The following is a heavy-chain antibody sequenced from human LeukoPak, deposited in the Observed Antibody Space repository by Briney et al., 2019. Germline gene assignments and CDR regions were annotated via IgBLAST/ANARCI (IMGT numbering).Heavy chain of an antibody. D-gene: IGHD6-13*01. CDR1: GFTFSSYG. CDR2: ISYDGSNK. J-gene: IGHJ4*02. CDR3: AKDRAAGVDY. Sequence: PGRSLRLSCAASGFTFSSYGMHWVRQAPGKGLEWVAVISYDGSNKYYADSVKGRFTISRDNSKNKLYLQMNSLRAEDTAVYYCAKDRAAGVDYWGQGTLVTVSS. V-gene: IGHV3-30*18.